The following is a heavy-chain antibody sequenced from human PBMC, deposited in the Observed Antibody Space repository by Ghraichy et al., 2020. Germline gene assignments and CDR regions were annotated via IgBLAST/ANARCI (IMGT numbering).Heavy chain of an antibody. J-gene: IGHJ4*02. V-gene: IGHV4-59*01. CDR1: GGSISSYY. CDR2: IYYSGST. D-gene: IGHD4-11*01. Sequence: SETLSLTCTVSGGSISSYYWSWIRQPPGKTLEWIGYIYYSGSTNYNPSLKSRVTISVDTSKNQFSLKLSSVTAADTAVYYCARGYSNSDYWGQGTLVTVSS. CDR3: ARGYSNSDY.